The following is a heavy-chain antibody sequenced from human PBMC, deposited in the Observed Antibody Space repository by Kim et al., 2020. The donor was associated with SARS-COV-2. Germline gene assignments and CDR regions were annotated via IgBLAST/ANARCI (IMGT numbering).Heavy chain of an antibody. J-gene: IGHJ2*01. V-gene: IGHV1-2*02. Sequence: ASVKVSCKASGYTFTGYYMHWVRQAPGQGLEWMGWINPNSGGTNYAQKFQGRVTMTRDTSISTAYMELSRLRSDDTAVYYCARDRKLLWVGEDWYFDLWGRGTLVTVSS. CDR2: INPNSGGT. CDR3: ARDRKLLWVGEDWYFDL. D-gene: IGHD3-10*01. CDR1: GYTFTGYY.